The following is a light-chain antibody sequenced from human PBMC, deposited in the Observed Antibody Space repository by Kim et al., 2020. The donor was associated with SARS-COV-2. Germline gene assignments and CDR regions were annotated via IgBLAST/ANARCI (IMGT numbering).Light chain of an antibody. Sequence: QTVVTQEPSFSVSPGGTVTLTCGLKSGSVSTNFYPSWYQQTPGQAPRALIYGTSTRSSGVPDRFSGSILGNKATLTITGAQADDESYYFCVLYLGGGNWVFGGGTKVTVL. CDR1: SGSVSTNFY. CDR3: VLYLGGGNWV. CDR2: GTS. V-gene: IGLV8-61*01. J-gene: IGLJ3*02.